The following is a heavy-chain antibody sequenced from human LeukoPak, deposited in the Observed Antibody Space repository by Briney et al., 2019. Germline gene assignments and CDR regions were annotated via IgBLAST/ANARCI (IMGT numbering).Heavy chain of an antibody. CDR2: ISWDGGST. D-gene: IGHD2-2*01. V-gene: IGHV3-43*02. J-gene: IGHJ1*01. Sequence: GGSLRLSCAASGFTFSSYAMSWVRQAPGKGLEWVSLISWDGGSTYYADSVKGRFTISRDNSKNSLYLQMNSLRAEDTAVYYCATYSSSNGREFQYWGQGTLVTVSS. CDR3: ATYSSSNGREFQY. CDR1: GFTFSSYA.